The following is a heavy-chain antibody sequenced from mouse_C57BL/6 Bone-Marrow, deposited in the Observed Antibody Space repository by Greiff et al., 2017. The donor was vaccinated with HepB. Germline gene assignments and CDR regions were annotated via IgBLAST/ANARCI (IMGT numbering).Heavy chain of an antibody. CDR2: IHPNSGST. V-gene: IGHV1-64*01. Sequence: QVHVKQPGAELVKPGASVKLSCKASGYTFTSYWMHWVKQRPGQGLEWIGMIHPNSGSTNYNEKFKSKATLTVDKSSSTAYMQLSSLTSEDSAVYYCARGRYPFAYWGQGTLVTVSA. CDR3: ARGRYPFAY. CDR1: GYTFTSYW. D-gene: IGHD1-1*01. J-gene: IGHJ3*01.